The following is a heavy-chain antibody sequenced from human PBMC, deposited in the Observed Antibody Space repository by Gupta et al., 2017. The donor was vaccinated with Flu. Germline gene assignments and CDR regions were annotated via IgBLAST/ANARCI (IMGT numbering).Heavy chain of an antibody. CDR1: YG. J-gene: IGHJ4*02. V-gene: IGHV3-33*01. CDR3: ARWNLDY. D-gene: IGHD1-1*01. Sequence: YGMHWVRQAPGKGLEWVAVIWYDGSNKYYADSVKGRFTISRDNSKNTLYLQINSLRVEDTAVYYCARWNLDYWGQGTLVTVSS. CDR2: IWYDGSNK.